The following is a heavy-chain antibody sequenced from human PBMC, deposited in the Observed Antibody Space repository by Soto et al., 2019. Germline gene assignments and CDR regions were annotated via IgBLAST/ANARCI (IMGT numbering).Heavy chain of an antibody. D-gene: IGHD1-26*01. Sequence: SETLSLTCTVSGGSIGSYYCSWIRQPPGKGLEWIGYIYYSGSINYNPSLKSRVTISVDTSKNQFSLKLSSVTAADTAVYYCARVWGSAFDTWGQEKMVTISS. CDR3: ARVWGSAFDT. CDR2: IYYSGSI. J-gene: IGHJ3*02. V-gene: IGHV4-59*01. CDR1: GGSIGSYY.